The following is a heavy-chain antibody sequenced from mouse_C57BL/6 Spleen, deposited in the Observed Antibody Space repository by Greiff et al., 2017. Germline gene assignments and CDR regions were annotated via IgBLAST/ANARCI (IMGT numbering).Heavy chain of an antibody. Sequence: LQESGPGLVKPSQSLSLTCSVTGYSITSGYYWNWIRQFPGNKLEWMGYISYDGSNNYNPSLKNRISITRDTSKNQFFLKLNSVTTEDTATYNCARGNYGSSWFAYWGQGTLVTVSA. V-gene: IGHV3-6*01. CDR3: ARGNYGSSWFAY. CDR1: GYSITSGYY. J-gene: IGHJ3*01. CDR2: ISYDGSN. D-gene: IGHD1-1*01.